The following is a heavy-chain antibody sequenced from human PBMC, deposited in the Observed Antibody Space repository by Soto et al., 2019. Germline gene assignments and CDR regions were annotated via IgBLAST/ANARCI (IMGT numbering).Heavy chain of an antibody. J-gene: IGHJ5*02. V-gene: IGHV3-13*04. CDR3: ARGVTMVRGVIIDGFDP. Sequence: EVQLLESGGGLVQPGGSLRLSCAASGFTFSSYDMHWVRQATGKGLEWVSTIGTAGDTYYPGSVKGRFTISRENAKNSLYLQMNSLRAGDTAVYYCARGVTMVRGVIIDGFDPWGQGTLVTVSS. D-gene: IGHD3-10*01. CDR2: IGTAGDT. CDR1: GFTFSSYD.